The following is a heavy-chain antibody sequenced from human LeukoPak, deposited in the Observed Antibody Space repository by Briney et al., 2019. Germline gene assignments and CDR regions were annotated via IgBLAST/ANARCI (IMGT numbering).Heavy chain of an antibody. V-gene: IGHV3-74*01. CDR2: INSDGIST. D-gene: IGHD3-16*01. CDR1: GFTFSSYW. J-gene: IGHJ4*02. CDR3: TRDVSDRNDGFDS. Sequence: GGSLTLFCAASGFTFSSYWMHWVRQAPGKGLVWVSHINSDGISTGYVDSVKGRFIISRDNAKNTLYLQMSSLRAEDTAVYYCTRDVSDRNDGFDSCGPRTLVTVSS.